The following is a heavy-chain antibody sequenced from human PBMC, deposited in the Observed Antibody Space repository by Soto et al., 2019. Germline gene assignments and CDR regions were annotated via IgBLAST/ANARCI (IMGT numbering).Heavy chain of an antibody. V-gene: IGHV1-2*02. Sequence: QVRLMQSGPEVRRPGASVTVSCKASGYTFTHYFIHWVRRAPGQGLEWMGYINPKSGDTHYSQTCRGRVSMTRDTSTDTANMGRSSLKSDDTAVYFCARVPGHKNSRGDFWGQGTPITVSS. D-gene: IGHD1-7*01. CDR1: GYTFTHYF. J-gene: IGHJ4*02. CDR2: INPKSGDT. CDR3: ARVPGHKNSRGDF.